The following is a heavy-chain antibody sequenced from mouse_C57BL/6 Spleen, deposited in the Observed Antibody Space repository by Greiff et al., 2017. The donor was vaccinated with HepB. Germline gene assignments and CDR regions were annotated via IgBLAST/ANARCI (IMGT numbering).Heavy chain of an antibody. CDR3: ARGRIYYGNYGFAY. CDR1: GYTFTSYW. V-gene: IGHV1-50*01. Sequence: LKPGAELVKPGASVKLSCKASGYTFTSYWMQWVKQRPGQGLEWIGEIDPSDSYTNYNQKFKGKATLTVDTSSSTAYMQLSSLTSEDSAVYYCARGRIYYGNYGFAYWGQGTLVTVSA. J-gene: IGHJ3*01. CDR2: IDPSDSYT. D-gene: IGHD2-1*01.